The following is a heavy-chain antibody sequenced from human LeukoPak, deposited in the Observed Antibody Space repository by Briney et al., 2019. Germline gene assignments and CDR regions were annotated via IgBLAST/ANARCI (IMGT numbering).Heavy chain of an antibody. CDR2: IYTSGST. Sequence: KTSETLSLTCTVSGGSISSYYWSWIRQPAGKGLEWIGRIYTSGSTNYNPSLKSRVTMSVDTSKNQFPLKLSSVTAADTAVYYCARDGSYDILTGYSLGWFDPWGQGTLVTVSS. D-gene: IGHD3-9*01. V-gene: IGHV4-4*07. CDR1: GGSISSYY. CDR3: ARDGSYDILTGYSLGWFDP. J-gene: IGHJ5*02.